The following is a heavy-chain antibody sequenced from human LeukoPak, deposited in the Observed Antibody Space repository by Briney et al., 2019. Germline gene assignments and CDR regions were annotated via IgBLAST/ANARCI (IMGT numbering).Heavy chain of an antibody. J-gene: IGHJ4*02. V-gene: IGHV4-59*01. CDR1: GGSISSYY. CDR2: IYYSGST. D-gene: IGHD1-1*01. Sequence: SETLSLTCTVSGGSISSYYWSWIRQPPGKGLEWIGYIYYSGSTNYNPSLKSRVTISVDTSKNQFSLKLSSVTAADTAVYYCASHYTGTTLVFDYWGQGTLVTVSS. CDR3: ASHYTGTTLVFDY.